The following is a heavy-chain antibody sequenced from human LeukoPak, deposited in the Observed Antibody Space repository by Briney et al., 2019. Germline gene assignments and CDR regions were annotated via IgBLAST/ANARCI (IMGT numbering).Heavy chain of an antibody. CDR3: ASDYPDAFDI. Sequence: ASVKVSCKASGGTFSSYAISWVRQAPGQGLEWMGRIIPIIGTANYAQKFQGRVTITTDESTSTAYMELSSLRSEDTAVYYCASDYPDAFDIWGQRTMVTVSS. CDR1: GGTFSSYA. J-gene: IGHJ3*02. V-gene: IGHV1-69*05. CDR2: IIPIIGTA.